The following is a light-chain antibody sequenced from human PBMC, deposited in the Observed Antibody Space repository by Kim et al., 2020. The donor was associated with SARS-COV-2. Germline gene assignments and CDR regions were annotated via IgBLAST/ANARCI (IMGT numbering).Light chain of an antibody. Sequence: DIQMTQSPSSLSASVGDRVTITCRASQSISSWLAWYQQKPEKAPKCLIYAASSLQSGVPSRFSGSGSGTDFTLTISSLQPEDFATYYCQQYDNDPRTFDQRTKVDIK. CDR3: QQYDNDPRT. CDR2: AAS. CDR1: QSISSW. J-gene: IGKJ1*01. V-gene: IGKV1D-16*01.